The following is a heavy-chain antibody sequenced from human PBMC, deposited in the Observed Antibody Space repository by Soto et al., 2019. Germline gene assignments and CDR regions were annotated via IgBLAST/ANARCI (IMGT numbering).Heavy chain of an antibody. CDR2: IDSNGQIT. Sequence: GGSLRLSCSASGFTFSDYTMHWVRQTSEKRLEYISIIDSNGQITDYAESVKGRFTISRDNSKNTLYLQMNSLRAEDTAVYYCARVSSSGWPVDYWGQGTLVTVSS. J-gene: IGHJ4*02. V-gene: IGHV3-64*04. CDR1: GFTFSDYT. CDR3: ARVSSSGWPVDY. D-gene: IGHD6-19*01.